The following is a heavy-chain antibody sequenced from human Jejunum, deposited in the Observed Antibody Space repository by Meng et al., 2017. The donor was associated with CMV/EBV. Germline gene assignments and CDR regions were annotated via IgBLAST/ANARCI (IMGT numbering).Heavy chain of an antibody. D-gene: IGHD3-22*01. CDR1: GASIYSGNYY. Sequence: SGASIYSGNYYWSGISQHPVKGLEWIGYISEIGNSDYNPSIEGRALISMDTSQNQFSLILRSVTAADTAVYYCARRGPTYSSRYFDYWGLGTLVTVSS. V-gene: IGHV4-30-4*08. CDR2: ISEIGNS. J-gene: IGHJ4*02. CDR3: ARRGPTYSSRYFDY.